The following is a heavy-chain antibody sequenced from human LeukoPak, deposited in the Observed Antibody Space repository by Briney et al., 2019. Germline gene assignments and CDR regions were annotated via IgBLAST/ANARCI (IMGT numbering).Heavy chain of an antibody. CDR3: ARDSGYNVNDHDVNAFDI. Sequence: SETLSLTCTVSGGSINSYYWTWIRQPAGKGLEWIGRIYTSGNTNYNPSLKSRVTMSVDTSKNQFSLRLSSVTAADTAVYYCARDSGYNVNDHDVNAFDIWGQGTMVTISS. CDR1: GGSINSYY. V-gene: IGHV4-4*07. D-gene: IGHD5-24*01. CDR2: IYTSGNT. J-gene: IGHJ3*02.